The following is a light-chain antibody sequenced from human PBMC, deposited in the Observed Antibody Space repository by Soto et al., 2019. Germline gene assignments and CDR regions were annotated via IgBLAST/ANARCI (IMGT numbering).Light chain of an antibody. CDR2: GAS. CDR1: QRVSTSY. Sequence: EIVLTQSPATLSLSPGERATLSCRASQRVSTSYLAGYQQKPGQAPRLPIYGASSRATGIPDRFSGSGSGTDFTLTISRLEPEDFAVYYCQQYGSSPLTFGQGTKVEIK. CDR3: QQYGSSPLT. J-gene: IGKJ1*01. V-gene: IGKV3-20*01.